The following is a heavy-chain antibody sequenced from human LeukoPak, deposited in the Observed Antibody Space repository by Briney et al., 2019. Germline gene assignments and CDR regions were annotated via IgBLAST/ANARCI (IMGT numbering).Heavy chain of an antibody. Sequence: GASVKVSCKASGFTFTSSAMQWVRQARGQRLEWIGWIVVGSGNTNYAQKFQERVTITRDMSTRTAYMELSSLRSEDTAVYDCAALSSIAAAGAFDYWGQGTLVTVSS. J-gene: IGHJ4*02. CDR2: IVVGSGNT. V-gene: IGHV1-58*02. D-gene: IGHD6-13*01. CDR3: AALSSIAAAGAFDY. CDR1: GFTFTSSA.